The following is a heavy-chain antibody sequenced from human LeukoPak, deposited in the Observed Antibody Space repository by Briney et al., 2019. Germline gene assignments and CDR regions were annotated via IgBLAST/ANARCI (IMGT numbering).Heavy chain of an antibody. CDR2: IWSDTTNK. CDR1: GFTFSSYA. Sequence: GGSLRLSCAASGFTFSSYAMHWVRQAPGKGLEWVAVIWSDTTNKYYADSVKGRFTISRDNPKNTLYLQMSSLRAEDTAMYYCARDRLTTVTTFHFDYWGQGALVTVSS. V-gene: IGHV3-33*01. CDR3: ARDRLTTVTTFHFDY. D-gene: IGHD4-17*01. J-gene: IGHJ4*02.